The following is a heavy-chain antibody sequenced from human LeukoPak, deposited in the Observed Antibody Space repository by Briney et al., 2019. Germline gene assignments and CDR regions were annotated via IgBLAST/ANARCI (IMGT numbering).Heavy chain of an antibody. CDR2: ISYDGSNK. D-gene: IGHD2-2*03. CDR1: GFTFSSYA. CDR3: ARDGYCSSTSCYYYYGMDV. J-gene: IGHJ6*02. V-gene: IGHV3-30-3*01. Sequence: GRSLRLSCAASGFTFSSYAMHWVRQAPGKGLEWVAVISYDGSNKYYADSVKGRFTISRDNSKNTLYLQMNSPRAEDTAVYYCARDGYCSSTSCYYYYGMDVWGQGTTVTVSS.